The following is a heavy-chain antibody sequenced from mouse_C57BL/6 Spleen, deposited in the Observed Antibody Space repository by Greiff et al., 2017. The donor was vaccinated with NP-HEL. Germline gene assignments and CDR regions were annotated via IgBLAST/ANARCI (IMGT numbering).Heavy chain of an antibody. Sequence: VQLQQSGPELVKPGASVKIPCKASGYTFTDYNMDWVKQSHGKSLEWIGDINPNNGGTSYNQKFKGKATLTVDKSSSTAYMELRSLTSEDTAVYYCARSRYAMDYWGQGTSVTVSS. D-gene: IGHD1-1*01. CDR3: ARSRYAMDY. CDR1: GYTFTDYN. CDR2: INPNNGGT. J-gene: IGHJ4*01. V-gene: IGHV1-18*01.